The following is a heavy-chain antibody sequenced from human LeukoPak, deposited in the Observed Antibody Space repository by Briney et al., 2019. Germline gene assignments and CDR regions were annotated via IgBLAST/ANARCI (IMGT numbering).Heavy chain of an antibody. CDR2: IKQDGSEK. CDR3: ARVSYDFWSGYSPIEARFDP. D-gene: IGHD3-3*01. Sequence: GGSLRLSCAASGFTFDDYGMSWVRQAPGKGLEWVVNIKQDGSEKYYVASVKGRFTISRDNAKNSLYLQMNSLRAEDTAVYYCARVSYDFWSGYSPIEARFDPWGQGTLVTVSS. V-gene: IGHV3-7*01. CDR1: GFTFDDYG. J-gene: IGHJ5*02.